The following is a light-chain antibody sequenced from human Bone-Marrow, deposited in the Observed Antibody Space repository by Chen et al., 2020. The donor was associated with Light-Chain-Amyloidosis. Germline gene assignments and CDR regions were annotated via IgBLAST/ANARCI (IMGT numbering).Light chain of an antibody. CDR2: GAS. CDR1: LGITNS. CDR3: QQCYTTPYT. J-gene: IGKJ2*01. V-gene: IGKV1-NL1*01. Sequence: DIQMTQSPSSLSASIGDRVTITCRASLGITNSLAWYQQKPGTAPKLLLYGASRLESGVPSRFSGSGSGTDYTLTISSLQPEDFATYFCQQCYTTPYTFGQGTKLDIK.